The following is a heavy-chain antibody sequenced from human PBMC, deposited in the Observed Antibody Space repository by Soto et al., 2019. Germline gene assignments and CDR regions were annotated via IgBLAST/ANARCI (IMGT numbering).Heavy chain of an antibody. J-gene: IGHJ4*02. CDR1: GGTFSSYT. V-gene: IGHV1-69*02. Sequence: SVKVSCKASGGTFSSYTISWVRQAPGQGLEWMGRIIPILGIANYAQKFQGRVTITADKSTSTAYMELSSLRSEDTAVYYCACSPSYGDYDYFDYWGQGTLVTVSS. D-gene: IGHD4-17*01. CDR3: ACSPSYGDYDYFDY. CDR2: IIPILGIA.